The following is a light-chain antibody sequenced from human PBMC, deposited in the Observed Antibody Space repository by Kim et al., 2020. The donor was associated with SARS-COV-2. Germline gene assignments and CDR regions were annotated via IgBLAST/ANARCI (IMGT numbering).Light chain of an antibody. CDR1: KLGDKY. J-gene: IGLJ2*01. CDR2: QDS. V-gene: IGLV3-1*01. Sequence: GSPGQTASITCSGDKLGDKYACWYQQKPGQSPVLVIYQDSKRPSGLPERFSGSNSGNTATLTISGTQAMDEADYYCQAWDSSTVVFGGGTQLTVL. CDR3: QAWDSSTVV.